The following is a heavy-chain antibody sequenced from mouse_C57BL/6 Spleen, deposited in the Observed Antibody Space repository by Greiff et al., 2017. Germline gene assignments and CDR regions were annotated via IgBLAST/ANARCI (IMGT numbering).Heavy chain of an antibody. D-gene: IGHD2-1*01. CDR2: ISSGSSTI. J-gene: IGHJ3*01. V-gene: IGHV5-17*01. Sequence: EVMLVESGGGLVKPGGFLKLSCAASGFTFSDYGMHWVRQAPEKGLEWVAYISSGSSTIYYADTVKGRFTISRDNAKNTLFLQMTSLRSEDTAMYYCARNYYGNYGFAYWGQGTLVTVSA. CDR1: GFTFSDYG. CDR3: ARNYYGNYGFAY.